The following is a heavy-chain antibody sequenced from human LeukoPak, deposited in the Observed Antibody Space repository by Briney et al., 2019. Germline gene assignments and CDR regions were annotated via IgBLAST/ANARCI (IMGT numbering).Heavy chain of an antibody. CDR3: ARSGAAAGPYLDY. J-gene: IGHJ4*02. CDR2: IIPIFGTA. CDR1: GGTFSSYA. Sequence: SVKVSCKASGGTFSSYAISWVRQAPGQGLEWMGRIIPIFGTANYAQKFQGRVTITTDESTSTAYMELSSLRSEDTAVYYCARSGAAAGPYLDYWGQGTLVTVSS. V-gene: IGHV1-69*05. D-gene: IGHD6-13*01.